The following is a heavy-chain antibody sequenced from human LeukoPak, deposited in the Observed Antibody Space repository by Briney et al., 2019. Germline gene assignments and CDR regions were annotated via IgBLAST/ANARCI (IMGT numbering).Heavy chain of an antibody. CDR1: ELSFVIVW. Sequence: RGSLRLSCIASELSFVIVWVSWGRQAPGKWLGWVANIKQDGTEKYYVDSVKGRFTVSRDNAKNSLYLQMNSLRAEDTAVYYCARAIDYGYPGGYWGQGTLVTVSS. J-gene: IGHJ4*02. V-gene: IGHV3-7*01. CDR2: IKQDGTEK. D-gene: IGHD4-17*01. CDR3: ARAIDYGYPGGY.